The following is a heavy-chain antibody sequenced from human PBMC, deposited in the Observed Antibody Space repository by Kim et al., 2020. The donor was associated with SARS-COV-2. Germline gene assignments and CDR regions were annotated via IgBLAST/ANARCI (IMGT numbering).Heavy chain of an antibody. D-gene: IGHD2-8*01. Sequence: SETLSLICTVSGYSISSGYYWGWIRQPPGKGLEWIGSIYHSGSTYYNPSLKSRVAISVDTSKNQFSLKLSSVTAADTAVYYCARVEWAQFDPWGQGTLVTVSS. CDR1: GYSISSGYY. V-gene: IGHV4-38-2*02. CDR2: IYHSGST. CDR3: ARVEWAQFDP. J-gene: IGHJ5*02.